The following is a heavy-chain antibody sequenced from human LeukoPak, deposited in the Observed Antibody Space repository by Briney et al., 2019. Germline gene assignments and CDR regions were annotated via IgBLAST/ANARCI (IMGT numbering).Heavy chain of an antibody. Sequence: ASVKVSCKASGYTFTSYARNWVRQAPGQGLEWMGWINTNTGNPTYAQGFTGRFVFSLDTSVSTAYLQISSLKAEDTAVYYCARNHYVWGSYPFDYWGQGTLVTVSS. J-gene: IGHJ4*02. V-gene: IGHV7-4-1*02. CDR3: ARNHYVWGSYPFDY. CDR1: GYTFTSYA. D-gene: IGHD3-16*02. CDR2: INTNTGNP.